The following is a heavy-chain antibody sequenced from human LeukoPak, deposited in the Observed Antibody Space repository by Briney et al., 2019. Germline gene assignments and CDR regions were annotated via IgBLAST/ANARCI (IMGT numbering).Heavy chain of an antibody. D-gene: IGHD1-26*01. CDR1: GGTFSSYA. CDR2: IIPILGMA. J-gene: IGHJ4*02. CDR3: ARDPNSGSYLHFDY. Sequence: GSSVKVSCKASGGTFSSYAISWVRQAPGQGLEWMGRIIPILGMANSAQTFQGRVTITADKSTSTAYMELSSLRSEDTAVYYRARDPNSGSYLHFDYWGQGTLVTVSS. V-gene: IGHV1-69*04.